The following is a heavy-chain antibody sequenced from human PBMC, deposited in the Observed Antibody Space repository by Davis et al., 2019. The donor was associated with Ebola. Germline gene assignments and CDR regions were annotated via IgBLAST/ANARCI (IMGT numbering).Heavy chain of an antibody. V-gene: IGHV4-59*01. CDR2: IYYSGST. CDR1: GGSISSYY. CDR3: ASVSSGWYGFFGMDV. J-gene: IGHJ6*04. D-gene: IGHD6-19*01. Sequence: SETLSLTCTVSGGSISSYYWSWIRQPPGKGLEWIGYIYYSGSTNYNPSLKSRVTITVDTSKNQFSLNLSSVTAADTAVYYCASVSSGWYGFFGMDVWGKGTTVTVSS.